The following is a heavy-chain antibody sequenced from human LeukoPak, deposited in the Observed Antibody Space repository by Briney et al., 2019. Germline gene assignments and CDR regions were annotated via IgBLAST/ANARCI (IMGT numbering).Heavy chain of an antibody. CDR1: GGSISSGDYY. CDR3: ARDYCSSTGCYFDY. CDR2: IYYSGST. Sequence: SQTLSLTCTVSGGSISSGDYYWSWIRQPPGKGLEWIGYIYYSGSTYYNPSLKSRVTISVDTSKNQFSLKLSSVTAADTAVYYCARDYCSSTGCYFDYWGQGTLVTVSS. V-gene: IGHV4-30-4*01. J-gene: IGHJ4*02. D-gene: IGHD2-2*01.